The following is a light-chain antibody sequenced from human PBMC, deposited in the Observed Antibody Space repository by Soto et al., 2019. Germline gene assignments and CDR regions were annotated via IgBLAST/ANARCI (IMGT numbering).Light chain of an antibody. Sequence: EIVLTQSPGTLSLSPGERATLSCRASQSVSSSSLAWYQQKRGQAPRLLIHGASSRATGIPDRFSGSGSGTDFTLTISRLEPEDFALYYCQQYGGSPRTLGQGTKVDIK. V-gene: IGKV3-20*01. CDR3: QQYGGSPRT. J-gene: IGKJ1*01. CDR2: GAS. CDR1: QSVSSSS.